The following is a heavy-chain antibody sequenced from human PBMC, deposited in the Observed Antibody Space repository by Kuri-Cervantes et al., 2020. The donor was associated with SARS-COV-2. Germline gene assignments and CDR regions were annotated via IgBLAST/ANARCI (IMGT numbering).Heavy chain of an antibody. V-gene: IGHV3-64*02. J-gene: IGHJ4*02. CDR1: GFTFSNYA. CDR3: ARVSRSGYLDY. D-gene: IGHD3-3*01. CDR2: ISSNGDST. Sequence: GGSLRLSCAASGFTFSNYAMYWVRQAPGKGLEYVSAISSNGDSTYYADSVKGRFTMSRDNSKNTLYLQMGSPRAEDMAVYYCARVSRSGYLDYWGQGTLVTASS.